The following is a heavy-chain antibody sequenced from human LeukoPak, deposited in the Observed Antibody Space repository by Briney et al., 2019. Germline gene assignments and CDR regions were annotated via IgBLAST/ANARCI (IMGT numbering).Heavy chain of an antibody. Sequence: ASVKVSCKASGYTFTSYDINWVRQATGQGLEWMGWMNPNSGNTGYAQKFQRRVTMTRNTSISTAYMELSSLRSEDTAAYYCARVKNRGYYGSGGGDYWGQGTLVTVSS. V-gene: IGHV1-8*01. D-gene: IGHD3-10*01. CDR2: MNPNSGNT. J-gene: IGHJ4*02. CDR3: ARVKNRGYYGSGGGDY. CDR1: GYTFTSYD.